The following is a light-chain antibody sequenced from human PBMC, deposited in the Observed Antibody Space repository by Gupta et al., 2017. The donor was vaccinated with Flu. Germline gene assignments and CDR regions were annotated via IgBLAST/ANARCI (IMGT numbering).Light chain of an antibody. V-gene: IGKV3-20*01. CDR1: QSVYSSY. J-gene: IGKJ1*01. CDR3: QQYGSSPGT. Sequence: ERATLSCRASQSVYSSYLAWYQQKLGKAPRLLLYGASSRATGIPDRFSGSGSGTDFTLTISRLEPEDFAVYYCQQYGSSPGTFGQGTKVEIK. CDR2: GAS.